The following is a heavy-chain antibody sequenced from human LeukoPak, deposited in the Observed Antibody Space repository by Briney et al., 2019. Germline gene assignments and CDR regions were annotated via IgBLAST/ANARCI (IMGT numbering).Heavy chain of an antibody. CDR2: ISSSSSYI. J-gene: IGHJ5*02. CDR1: GFTFSSYS. Sequence: GGSLRLSCAASGFTFSSYSMNWVRQAPGKGVEWVSSISSSSSYIYYADSVKGRFTISRDNAKNSLYLQMNSLRAEDTAVYYCARDPGGYYYDSSGTTWGQGTLVTVSS. D-gene: IGHD3-22*01. CDR3: ARDPGGYYYDSSGTT. V-gene: IGHV3-21*01.